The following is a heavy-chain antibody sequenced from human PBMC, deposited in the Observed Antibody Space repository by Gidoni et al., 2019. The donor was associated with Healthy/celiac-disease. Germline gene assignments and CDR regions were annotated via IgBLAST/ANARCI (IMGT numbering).Heavy chain of an antibody. D-gene: IGHD6-13*01. CDR1: GCSISRYY. V-gene: IGHV4-59*01. CDR2: IYYSVST. Sequence: QVQLQESGTGLAKTSETLSLTCIVSGCSISRYYWSWIRQPPGKGLEWIGYIYYSVSTNYNPSLKSRVTISVDTSKNQFSLKLSSVTAADTAVYYCAQMKGRIAAAGTKGYYFDYWGQGTLVTVSS. J-gene: IGHJ4*02. CDR3: AQMKGRIAAAGTKGYYFDY.